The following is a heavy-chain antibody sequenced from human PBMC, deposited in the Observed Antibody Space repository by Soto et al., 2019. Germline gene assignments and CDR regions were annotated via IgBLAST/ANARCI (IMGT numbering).Heavy chain of an antibody. CDR3: VKEGYMRSDWYGQFDC. CDR1: GFNFDDYA. V-gene: IGHV3-9*01. D-gene: IGHD6-19*01. J-gene: IGHJ4*02. CDR2: ISWNSNTI. Sequence: PGGSLRLSCAASGFNFDDYAMHWVRQAAGKGLEWVSGISWNSNTIVYADSVKGRFTISRDTSKNTLYLKMYSLRPEDTALYYYVKEGYMRSDWYGQFDCWGQGTLVTVSA.